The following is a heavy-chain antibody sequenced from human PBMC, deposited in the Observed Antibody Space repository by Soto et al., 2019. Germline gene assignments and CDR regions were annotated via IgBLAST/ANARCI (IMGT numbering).Heavy chain of an antibody. CDR1: GFTLSDHY. Sequence: PGGSLRLSCAASGFTLSDHYIDWVRQAPGKGLEWVGRSKNKIKSYATQYAASVRGRFTISRDDSKNSLYLQMSSLKTEDTAVYYCSRGHSSDRAGSDYWGQGTLVTVSS. CDR3: SRGHSSDRAGSDY. J-gene: IGHJ4*02. V-gene: IGHV3-72*01. CDR2: SKNKIKSYAT. D-gene: IGHD1-1*01.